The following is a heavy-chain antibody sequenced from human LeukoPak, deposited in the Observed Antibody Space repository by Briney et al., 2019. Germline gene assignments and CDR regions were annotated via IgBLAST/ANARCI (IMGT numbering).Heavy chain of an antibody. D-gene: IGHD5-24*01. CDR2: ISYDGSNK. CDR3: ARWQQFYEAYYFDY. V-gene: IGHV3-30*03. Sequence: GGSLRLSCAASRFTFSSYGLHWVRQAPGKGLEWVAVISYDGSNKYYADSVKGRFTISRDNSKNTLYLQMNSLRAEDTAVYYCARWQQFYEAYYFDYWAQGTRVTVSS. J-gene: IGHJ4*02. CDR1: RFTFSSYG.